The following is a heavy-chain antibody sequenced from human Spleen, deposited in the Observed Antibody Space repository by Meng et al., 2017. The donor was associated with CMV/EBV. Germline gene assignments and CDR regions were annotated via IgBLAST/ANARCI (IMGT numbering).Heavy chain of an antibody. CDR3: AIPPTFYCTNGVCLDY. CDR1: GGSFSGYY. D-gene: IGHD2-8*01. J-gene: IGHJ4*02. CDR2: INHSGST. V-gene: IGHV4-34*01. Sequence: SETLSLTCAVYGGSFSGYYWSWIRQPPGKGLEWIGEINHSGSTNYNPSLKSRVTISVDTSKNQFPLKLSSVTAADTAVYYCAIPPTFYCTNGVCLDYWGQGTLVTVSS.